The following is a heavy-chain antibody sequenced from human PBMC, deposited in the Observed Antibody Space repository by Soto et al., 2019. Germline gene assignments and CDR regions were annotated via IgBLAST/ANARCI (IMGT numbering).Heavy chain of an antibody. D-gene: IGHD3-22*01. CDR2: IIPVFGRT. V-gene: IGHV1-69*01. J-gene: IGHJ6*02. CDR3: GRDSYDSSGSVVYGMDV. Sequence: SVKVSCKASGGTLTRHAISWVREAPVVGLEWMGVIIPVFGRTYYARRFEGRVVLTADESTSTVYMELSSLTSEDTAMYYCGRDSYDSSGSVVYGMDVWGQGTTVTVSS. CDR1: GGTLTRHA.